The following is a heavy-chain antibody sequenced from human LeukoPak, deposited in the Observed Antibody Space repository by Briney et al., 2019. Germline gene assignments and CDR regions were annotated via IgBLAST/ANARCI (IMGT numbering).Heavy chain of an antibody. Sequence: SETLSLTCTVSGGSISSGGYYWSWIRQHPGKGLGWIGYIYYSGSTYYNPSLKSRVTISVDTSKNQFSLKLSSVTAADTAVYYCARDPTYYYDSSGYAFDIWGQGTMVTVSS. CDR1: GGSISSGGYY. D-gene: IGHD3-22*01. CDR3: ARDPTYYYDSSGYAFDI. V-gene: IGHV4-31*03. J-gene: IGHJ3*02. CDR2: IYYSGST.